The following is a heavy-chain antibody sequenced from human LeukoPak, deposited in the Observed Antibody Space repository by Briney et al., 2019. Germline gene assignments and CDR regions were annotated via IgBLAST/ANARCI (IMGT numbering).Heavy chain of an antibody. CDR2: ISGSGFST. CDR3: AKGRRRVTMIVVEDAFDI. V-gene: IGHV3-23*01. Sequence: HPGGSLRLSCAASGFTFSSYAMSWVRQAPGKGLEWVSAISGSGFSTYYADSVKGRFTISRDNSKNTLYLQMNSLRAEDTAVYYCAKGRRRVTMIVVEDAFDIWGQGTMVTVSS. J-gene: IGHJ3*02. CDR1: GFTFSSYA. D-gene: IGHD3-22*01.